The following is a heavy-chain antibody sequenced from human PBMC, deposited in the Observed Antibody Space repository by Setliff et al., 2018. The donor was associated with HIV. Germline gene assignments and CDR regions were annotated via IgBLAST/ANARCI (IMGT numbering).Heavy chain of an antibody. Sequence: PSETLSLTCTVSGGSFTSRSYYWGWIRQPPGKGLEWIGSIFYSGITYYNPSLKSRVTISVDTSKNQFSLKLHSVTAADTAMYYCARGSHGTSWTDYWGQGTLVTVSS. CDR3: ARGSHGTSWTDY. V-gene: IGHV4-39*07. J-gene: IGHJ4*02. CDR2: IFYSGIT. D-gene: IGHD6-13*01. CDR1: GGSFTSRSYY.